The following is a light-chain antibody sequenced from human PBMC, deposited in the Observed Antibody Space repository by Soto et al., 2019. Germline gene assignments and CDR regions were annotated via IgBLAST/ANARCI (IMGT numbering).Light chain of an antibody. J-gene: IGKJ4*01. CDR2: AAS. CDR3: QRSFSTPLT. Sequence: DIQMTQSPSSLSASVGDRVTITCRASQSISSYLHWYQQKPGKAPKLLIYAASSLQSGVPPRFSGSGSGTDFTLSISSLQPEDSATYYCQRSFSTPLTFGGGTKVEIK. V-gene: IGKV1-39*01. CDR1: QSISSY.